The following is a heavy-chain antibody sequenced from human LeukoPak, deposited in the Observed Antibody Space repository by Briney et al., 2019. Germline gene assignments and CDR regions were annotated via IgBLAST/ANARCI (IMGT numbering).Heavy chain of an antibody. CDR2: IYPGDSDT. CDR1: GYSFTSYW. J-gene: IGHJ3*02. Sequence: GESLKISCEGSGYSFTSYWIGWVRQMPGEGLEWMGIIYPGDSDTRYSPSFQGQVTISADKSISTAYLQWSSLKASDTAMYYCARQRGTMIVVDAFDIWGQGTMVTVSS. CDR3: ARQRGTMIVVDAFDI. V-gene: IGHV5-51*01. D-gene: IGHD3-22*01.